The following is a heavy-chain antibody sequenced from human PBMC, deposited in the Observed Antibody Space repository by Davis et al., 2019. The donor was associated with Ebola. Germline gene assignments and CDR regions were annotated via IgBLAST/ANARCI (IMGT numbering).Heavy chain of an antibody. Sequence: SETLSLTCRVSGDSISSGSHHWGWIRQPPGKGLEWIGSLDYSGTTYNSPSLKSRLTMSADTSKNHFSLTLTSVIAADTALYYCARHVGYGGSYYGDYFDSWGQGILVTVSS. CDR1: GDSISSGSHH. J-gene: IGHJ4*02. V-gene: IGHV4-39*01. CDR3: ARHVGYGGSYYGDYFDS. D-gene: IGHD1-26*01. CDR2: LDYSGTT.